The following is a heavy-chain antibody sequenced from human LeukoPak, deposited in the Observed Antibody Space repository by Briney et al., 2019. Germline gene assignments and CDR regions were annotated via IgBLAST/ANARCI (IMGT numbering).Heavy chain of an antibody. V-gene: IGHV3-23*01. CDR3: ARQGARGLKYDY. J-gene: IGHJ4*02. CDR1: GFTFSSYA. D-gene: IGHD1-26*01. CDR2: ISGSGGST. Sequence: PGGSLRLSCAASGFTFSSYAMSWVRQAPGKGLEWVSAISGSGGSTNYADSVKGRFTISRDNAKNSLYLQMNSLRAEDTAVYYCARQGARGLKYDYWGQGTLVTVSS.